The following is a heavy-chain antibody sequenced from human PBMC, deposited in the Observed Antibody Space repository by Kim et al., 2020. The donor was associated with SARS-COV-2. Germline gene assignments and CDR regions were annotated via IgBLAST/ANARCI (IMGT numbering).Heavy chain of an antibody. J-gene: IGHJ3*02. D-gene: IGHD2-15*01. CDR2: ISYDGSNK. CDR3: AKDRVVVADDAFDI. V-gene: IGHV3-30*18. Sequence: GGSLRLSCAASGFTFSSYGMHWVRQAPGKGLEWVAVISYDGSNKYYADSVKGRFTISRDNSKNTLYLQMNSLRAEDTAVYYCAKDRVVVADDAFDIWGQGTMVTVSS. CDR1: GFTFSSYG.